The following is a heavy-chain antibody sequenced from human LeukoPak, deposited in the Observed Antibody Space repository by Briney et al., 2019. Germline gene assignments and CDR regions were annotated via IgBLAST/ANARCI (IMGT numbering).Heavy chain of an antibody. Sequence: GESLKISCKGSGYSFTSYWIGWVRQMPGKGLEWMGIIYPGDSDTRFSPSFQGQVTISADTSISPAYLQWSSLEASDTGMYYCAGAPLQYCSGGSCQAPPDYWGQGTLVTVSS. D-gene: IGHD2-15*01. CDR3: AGAPLQYCSGGSCQAPPDY. J-gene: IGHJ4*02. CDR2: IYPGDSDT. V-gene: IGHV5-51*01. CDR1: GYSFTSYW.